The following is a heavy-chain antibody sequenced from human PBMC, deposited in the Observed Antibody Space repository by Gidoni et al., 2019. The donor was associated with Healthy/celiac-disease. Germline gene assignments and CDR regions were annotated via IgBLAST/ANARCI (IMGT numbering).Heavy chain of an antibody. CDR2: INYSGST. CDR1: GGSISSSSYY. D-gene: IGHD6-13*01. V-gene: IGHV4-39*01. J-gene: IGHJ6*02. CDR3: ARRALPQLVYYYYYGMDV. Sequence: QLQLQESGPGLVKPSETLSLTCTVSGGSISSSSYYWGWIRQPPGKGLEWIGCINYSGSTYYNPSLKSRVTISVDTSKNQFSLKLSSVTAADTAVYYCARRALPQLVYYYYYGMDVWGQGTTVTVSS.